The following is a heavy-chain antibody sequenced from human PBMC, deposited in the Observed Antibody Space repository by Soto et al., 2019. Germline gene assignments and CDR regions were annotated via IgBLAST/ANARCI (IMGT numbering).Heavy chain of an antibody. CDR1: GGSISSGGYS. CDR3: ARGPPSNYYGSGFGDAFDI. Sequence: LSLTCAVSGGSISSGGYSWSWIRQPPGKGLEWIGYIYHSGSTYYNPSLKSRVTISVDRSKNQFSLKLSSVTAADTAVYYCARGPPSNYYGSGFGDAFDIWGQGTMVTVSS. V-gene: IGHV4-30-2*01. D-gene: IGHD3-10*01. J-gene: IGHJ3*02. CDR2: IYHSGST.